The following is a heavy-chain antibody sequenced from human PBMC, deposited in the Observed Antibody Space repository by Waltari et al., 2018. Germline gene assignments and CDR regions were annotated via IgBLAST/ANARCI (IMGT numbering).Heavy chain of an antibody. V-gene: IGHV3-23*01. CDR2: ISGSGQRS. CDR3: AKDLGYYDSSGYFFRALDI. CDR1: GFIFNYYA. Sequence: EVQLLQSGGGLVQPGGSLRLSCAASGFIFNYYALCWVRQTPGKGLEWGSGISGSGQRSNYADSVKGRFTISRDNVNNTVYLQMTSLRAEDTAVYYCAKDLGYYDSSGYFFRALDIWGQGTLVTAS. D-gene: IGHD3-22*01. J-gene: IGHJ3*02.